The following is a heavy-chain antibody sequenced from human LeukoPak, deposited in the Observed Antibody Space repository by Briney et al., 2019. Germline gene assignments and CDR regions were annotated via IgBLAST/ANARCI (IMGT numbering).Heavy chain of an antibody. D-gene: IGHD1-7*01. CDR1: GFTFDDYA. J-gene: IGHJ4*02. V-gene: IGHV3-9*01. Sequence: SLRLSCAASGFTFDDYAIHWVRQAPGKGLEWVSGISWNSGSIGYADSVKGRFTISRDNAKNSLYLQMNSLRAEDTALYYCAKGAWNYVGDWGQGTLATVSS. CDR2: ISWNSGSI. CDR3: AKGAWNYVGD.